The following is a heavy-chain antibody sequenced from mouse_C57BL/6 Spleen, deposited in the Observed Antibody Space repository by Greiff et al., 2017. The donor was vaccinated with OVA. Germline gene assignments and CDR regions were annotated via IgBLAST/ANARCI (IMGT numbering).Heavy chain of an antibody. CDR2: IYPGDGDA. V-gene: IGHV1-82*01. J-gene: IGHJ4*01. D-gene: IGHD2-5*01. CDR1: GYAFSSSW. CDR3: ARSYSNYFYAMDY. Sequence: LEESGPELVKPGASVKISCKASGYAFSSSWMNWVKQRPGKGLEWIGRIYPGDGDANYNGKFKGKATLTADKSSSTAYMQLSSLTSEDSAVYFCARSYSNYFYAMDYWGQGTSVTVSS.